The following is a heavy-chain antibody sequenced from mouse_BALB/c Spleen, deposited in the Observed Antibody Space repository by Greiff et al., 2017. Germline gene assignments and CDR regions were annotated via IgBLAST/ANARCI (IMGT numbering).Heavy chain of an antibody. CDR2: IDPANGNT. CDR1: GFNIKDTY. CDR3: SRPALDD. J-gene: IGHJ2*01. Sequence: VQLQQSGAELVKPGASVKLSCTASGFNIKDTYMHWVKQRPEQGLEWIGRIDPANGNTKYDPKFQGKATITADTSSNTAYLQLSSLKSEDTAVYYCSRPALDDWGEGTTLTVSS. V-gene: IGHV14-3*02.